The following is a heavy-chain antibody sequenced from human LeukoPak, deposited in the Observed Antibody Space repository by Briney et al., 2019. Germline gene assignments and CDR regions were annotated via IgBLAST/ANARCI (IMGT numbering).Heavy chain of an antibody. CDR1: GFTFSGYA. J-gene: IGHJ6*03. D-gene: IGHD3-22*01. Sequence: GTSLRLSCAASGFTFSGYAVHWVRLAPGKGLQWVAAISYDGYNKYYAASLKGRFTISRENSKNPLWLKMNSLRAEDTAVYYCARGGMYDSYYFFYMDVWGKGTTVTVSS. CDR3: ARGGMYDSYYFFYMDV. CDR2: ISYDGYNK. V-gene: IGHV3-30*01.